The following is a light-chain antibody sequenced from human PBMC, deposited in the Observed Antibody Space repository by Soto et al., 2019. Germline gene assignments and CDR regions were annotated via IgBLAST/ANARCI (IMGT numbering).Light chain of an antibody. CDR3: QQYGTSPFT. CDR2: GAS. J-gene: IGKJ3*01. Sequence: EIVLTQSPGTLSLSPGERATLSCRASQSVSSNNLAWYQQRPGQAPRVVIYGASTRATGIPERFSGSGSGTDFNLTISRLEPEDFAVYYCQQYGTSPFTFGPGTRVDLK. CDR1: QSVSSNN. V-gene: IGKV3-20*01.